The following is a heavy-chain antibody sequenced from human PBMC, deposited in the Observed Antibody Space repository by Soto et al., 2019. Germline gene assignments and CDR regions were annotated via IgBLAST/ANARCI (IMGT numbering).Heavy chain of an antibody. CDR1: GGTFNTYA. V-gene: IGHV1-69*19. J-gene: IGHJ4*02. D-gene: IGHD3-10*01. CDR3: AREVQVHTPAFVY. Sequence: QVQLVQSGAEMKKPGSSVKVSCQSSGGTFNTYAMNWVRQAPGQGPEWMGDISPMFGAANYAPKFQGRVTITADDSTGTSYMQLSSLTSEDTALYFCAREVQVHTPAFVYWGQGTLVTASS. CDR2: ISPMFGAA.